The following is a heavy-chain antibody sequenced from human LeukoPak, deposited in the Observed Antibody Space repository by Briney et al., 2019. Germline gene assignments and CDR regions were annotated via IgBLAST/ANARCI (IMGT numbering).Heavy chain of an antibody. CDR3: ARISLRSEGFDY. V-gene: IGHV4-30-4*01. J-gene: IGHJ4*02. CDR1: GGSISSGDYY. D-gene: IGHD5-12*01. CDR2: IYYSGST. Sequence: PSETLSLTCTVSGGSISSGDYYWSWIRQPPGKGLEWIGYIYYSGSTYYNPSLKSRVTISVDTSKNQFSLKLSSVTAADTAVYYCARISLRSEGFDYWGQGTLVIVSS.